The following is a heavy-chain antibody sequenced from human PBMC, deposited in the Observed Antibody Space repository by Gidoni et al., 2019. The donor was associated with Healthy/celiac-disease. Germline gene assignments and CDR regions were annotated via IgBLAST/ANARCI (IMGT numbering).Heavy chain of an antibody. CDR3: AGFDQDGDYVGKNDY. CDR2: IYHSGST. D-gene: IGHD4-17*01. Sequence: QVQLQASGPGLAKPSATLSLTCAVSGGSISSSNWWSWVRQPPGKGLEWIGEIYHSGSTNYNPSLKSRVTISVDKSKNQFSLKLSSVTAADTAVYYWAGFDQDGDYVGKNDYWGQGTLVTVSS. V-gene: IGHV4-4*02. CDR1: GGSISSSNW. J-gene: IGHJ4*02.